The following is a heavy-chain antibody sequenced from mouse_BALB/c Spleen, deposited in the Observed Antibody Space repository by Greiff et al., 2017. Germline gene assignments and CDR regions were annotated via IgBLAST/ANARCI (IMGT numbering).Heavy chain of an antibody. CDR1: GFTFSSFG. CDR2: ISSGSSTI. Sequence: EVKVVGSGGGLVQPGGSRKLSCAASGFTFSSFGMHWVRQAPEKGLEWVAYISSGSSTIYYADTVKGRFTISRDNPKNTLFLQMTSLRSEDTAMYYCARDGNWYFDVWGAGTTVTVSS. CDR3: ARDGNWYFDV. J-gene: IGHJ1*01. V-gene: IGHV5-17*02. D-gene: IGHD2-1*01.